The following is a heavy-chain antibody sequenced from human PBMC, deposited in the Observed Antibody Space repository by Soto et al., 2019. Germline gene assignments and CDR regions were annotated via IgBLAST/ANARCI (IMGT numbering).Heavy chain of an antibody. D-gene: IGHD6-19*01. V-gene: IGHV3-53*01. CDR2: IYSGGST. CDR1: GFTVSSNY. CDR3: ARDDRADTSHPHYYYYGMDV. Sequence: EVQLVESGGGLIQPGGSLRLSCAASGFTVSSNYMSWVRQAPGKGLEWVSVIYSGGSTYYADSVKGRFTISRDNSKNTLYLQMNSLRAEDTAVYYCARDDRADTSHPHYYYYGMDVWGQGTTVTVSS. J-gene: IGHJ6*02.